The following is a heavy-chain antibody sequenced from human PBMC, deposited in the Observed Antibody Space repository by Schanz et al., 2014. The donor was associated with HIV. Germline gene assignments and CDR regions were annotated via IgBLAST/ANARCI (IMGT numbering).Heavy chain of an antibody. V-gene: IGHV3-11*01. CDR2: ISVNGATR. Sequence: VQLGESGGGLVKPGGSLRLSCAASGFTFTYNYMSWIPQAPGKGLEWLSYISVNGATREYADSVKGRFTISRDNARTSLYLQMNSLRAEDTAVYYCARVFGRTYGWPDYWGQGTLVTVSS. J-gene: IGHJ4*02. CDR3: ARVFGRTYGWPDY. D-gene: IGHD3-10*01. CDR1: GFTFTYNY.